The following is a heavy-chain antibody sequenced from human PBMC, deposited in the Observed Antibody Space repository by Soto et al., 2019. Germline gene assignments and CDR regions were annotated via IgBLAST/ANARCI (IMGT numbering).Heavy chain of an antibody. CDR3: ATAVWGPVP. D-gene: IGHD3-16*01. CDR1: GFSFSNLW. CDR2: IRSDGCEI. J-gene: IGHJ5*02. Sequence: RSFRLSFAAYGFSFSNLWMTWVREAPGKGLECVANIRSDGCEINYVASVTGRFTISRDNAENSLFLQMNDLRPHDTAIYYCATAVWGPVPWGQGSLVPV. V-gene: IGHV3-7*03.